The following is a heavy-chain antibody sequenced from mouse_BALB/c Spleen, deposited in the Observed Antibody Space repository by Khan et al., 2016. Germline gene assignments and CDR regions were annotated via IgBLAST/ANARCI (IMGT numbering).Heavy chain of an antibody. D-gene: IGHD1-1*01. CDR1: GFDLSRYW. CDR2: INPDSSTI. V-gene: IGHV4-1*02. CDR3: ARAGYYGYLAY. J-gene: IGHJ3*01. Sequence: EVKLLESGGGLVQPGGSLKLSCVASGFDLSRYWMSWVRQAPGKGLEWIGEINPDSSTINYTPSLKDRFIISRDNAKNTLYLQVSKVRSEDTALYYCARAGYYGYLAYWGQGTLVSVSA.